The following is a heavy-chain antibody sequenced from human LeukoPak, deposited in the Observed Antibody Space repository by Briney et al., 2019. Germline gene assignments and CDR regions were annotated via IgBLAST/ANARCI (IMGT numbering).Heavy chain of an antibody. D-gene: IGHD3-10*01. Sequence: GGSLRLSCAASGITFSNAWMTWVRQAPGTGLEWVGRVKSKTDGGTTDYAAPVKGRFTISRDDSRNTLHLQMNSLKTEDTAVYYCTTGSFLPYVSGTPRFDYWGQGTLVTVSS. CDR2: VKSKTDGGTT. V-gene: IGHV3-15*01. CDR1: GITFSNAW. J-gene: IGHJ4*02. CDR3: TTGSFLPYVSGTPRFDY.